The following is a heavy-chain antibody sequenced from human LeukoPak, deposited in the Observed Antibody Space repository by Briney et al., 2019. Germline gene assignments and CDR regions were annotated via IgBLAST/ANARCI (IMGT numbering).Heavy chain of an antibody. V-gene: IGHV4-39*07. D-gene: IGHD6-19*01. J-gene: IGHJ6*03. CDR1: GGSISSSSYY. CDR2: IYYSGST. CDR3: ARDPGSSGWTKYYYYYYMDV. Sequence: SETLSLTCTVSGGSISSSSYYWGWIRQPPGKGLEWIGSIYYSGSTYYSPSLKSRVTISVDTSKNQFSLKLSSVTAADTAVYYCARDPGSSGWTKYYYYYYMDVWGKGTTVTVSS.